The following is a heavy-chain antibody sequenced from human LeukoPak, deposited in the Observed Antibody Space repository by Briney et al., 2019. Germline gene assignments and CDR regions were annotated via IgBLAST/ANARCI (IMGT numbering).Heavy chain of an antibody. CDR2: ISGSGGST. J-gene: IGHJ4*02. D-gene: IGHD2-2*01. CDR3: AKSGPYCSSTSCNYFDY. V-gene: IGHV3-23*01. CDR1: RFTFSNFA. Sequence: PGGSLRLSCAASRFTFSNFAMSGVRQPPGKGLEWVSAISGSGGSTYYADSVKGRFTISRDNSKNALFLQMNSLRAEDTAVYYCAKSGPYCSSTSCNYFDYWGQGTLVTVSS.